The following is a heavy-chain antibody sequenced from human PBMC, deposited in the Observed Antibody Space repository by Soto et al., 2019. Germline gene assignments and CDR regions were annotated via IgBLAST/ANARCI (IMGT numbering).Heavy chain of an antibody. CDR2: ISSSSSYI. CDR1: GFTFSSYS. V-gene: IGHV3-21*01. J-gene: IGHJ6*03. Sequence: EVQLVESGGGLVKPAGSLRLSCAASGFTFSSYSMNWVRQAPGKGLEWVSSISSSSSYIYYADSVKGRFTISRDNAKNSLYLQMNSLRAEDTAVYYCASDHGYSSSFYYYYCIDVWGKGTTVTVSS. D-gene: IGHD6-6*01. CDR3: ASDHGYSSSFYYYYCIDV.